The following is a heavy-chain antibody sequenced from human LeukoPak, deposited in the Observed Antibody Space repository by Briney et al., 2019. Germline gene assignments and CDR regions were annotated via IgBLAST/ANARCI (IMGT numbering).Heavy chain of an antibody. CDR2: IHPGGTEK. Sequence: PGGSLRLSCAASGFTFSDYWMDWVRQAPGKGLEWVAHIHPGGTEKYHADSVKGRFSISRDNVDNTLYLQMNSLRVDDTAIYYCAKNSGWYRYDSWGQGTLVTVSS. CDR3: AKNSGWYRYDS. V-gene: IGHV3-7*03. CDR1: GFTFSDYW. J-gene: IGHJ4*02. D-gene: IGHD6-13*01.